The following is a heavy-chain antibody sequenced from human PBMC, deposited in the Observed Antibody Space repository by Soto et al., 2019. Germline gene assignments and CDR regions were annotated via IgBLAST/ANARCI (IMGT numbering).Heavy chain of an antibody. CDR3: ARDLKITVTSSSHYMDV. J-gene: IGHJ6*03. D-gene: IGHD4-4*01. V-gene: IGHV1-18*01. CDR2: ISAYKANS. Sequence: QVPLVQSGAEVKKPGASVKVSCKASGYTFNSYGISWVRQAPGQGLEWMGWISAYKANSNYAQKFQGRVTMTTDTSTSPAYLELRSLRSDETAVYYCARDLKITVTSSSHYMDVWGKGTTVTVSS. CDR1: GYTFNSYG.